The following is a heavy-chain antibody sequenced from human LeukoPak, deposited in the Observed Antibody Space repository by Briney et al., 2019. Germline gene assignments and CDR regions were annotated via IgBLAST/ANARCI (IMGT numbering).Heavy chain of an antibody. J-gene: IGHJ6*02. CDR3: ARASKGWANRRDAYCGSDCYSPRYYYGMDV. Sequence: GGSLRLSCAASGFSFRNYWMHWVRQAPGKGLVWVSRINKDGTNTNYADSVKGRFTISRDNAKNTLYLQMNSLRAEDTAVYYCARASKGWANRRDAYCGSDCYSPRYYYGMDVWGQGTTVTVSS. CDR1: GFSFRNYW. CDR2: INKDGTNT. V-gene: IGHV3-74*01. D-gene: IGHD2-21*02.